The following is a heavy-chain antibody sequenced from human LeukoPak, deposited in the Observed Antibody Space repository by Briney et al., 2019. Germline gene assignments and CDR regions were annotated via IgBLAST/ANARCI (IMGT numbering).Heavy chain of an antibody. CDR3: ARDPAGYSSGWYYFDY. CDR2: IYSGGST. CDR1: GFLVSSNY. V-gene: IGHV3-66*01. Sequence: GGSLRLSCAASGFLVSSNYMSWVRQAPGKGLEWVSVIYSGGSTYYADSVKGRFTISRDNSKNTLYLQMNSLRAEDTAVYYCARDPAGYSSGWYYFDYWGQGTLVTVSS. J-gene: IGHJ4*02. D-gene: IGHD6-19*01.